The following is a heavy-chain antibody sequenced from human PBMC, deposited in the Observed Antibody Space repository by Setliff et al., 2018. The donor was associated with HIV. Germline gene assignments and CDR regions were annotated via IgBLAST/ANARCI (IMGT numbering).Heavy chain of an antibody. CDR1: GLSFSNAW. D-gene: IGHD3-22*01. CDR3: TTDLNYDSSNKKNNFDS. J-gene: IGHJ4*02. CDR2: IKSKSVGGKI. V-gene: IGHV3-15*07. Sequence: GGSLRLSCAASGLSFSNAWMNWVRQAPGKGLEWVGRIKSKSVGGKIDYAAPVKGRISISRDDSENTVYLQINSLKTEDTAVYYCTTDLNYDSSNKKNNFDSWGQGTLVTVSS.